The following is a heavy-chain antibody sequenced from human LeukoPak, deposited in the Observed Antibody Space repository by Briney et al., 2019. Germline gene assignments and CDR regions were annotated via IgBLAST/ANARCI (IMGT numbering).Heavy chain of an antibody. J-gene: IGHJ6*03. D-gene: IGHD1-7*01. CDR1: GYTFTSYG. CDR3: ARDTGGLELRLLGGYYYYYYMDV. V-gene: IGHV1-18*01. CDR2: ISAYNGNT. Sequence: ASVKVSCKASGYTFTSYGISWVRQAPGQGLEWMGWISAYNGNTNYAQKLQGRVTMTTDTSTSTAYMELRSLRSDDTAVYYCARDTGGLELRLLGGYYYYYYMDVWGKGTTVTVSS.